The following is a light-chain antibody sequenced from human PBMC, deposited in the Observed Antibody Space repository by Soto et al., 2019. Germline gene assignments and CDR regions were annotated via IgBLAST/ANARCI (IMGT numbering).Light chain of an antibody. CDR1: QSISSW. V-gene: IGKV1-5*01. CDR2: DAS. CDR3: QQYYSYPRT. Sequence: DIQMTQSPSTLSASVGDRVTITCRASQSISSWLAWYQQKPGKAPKLLIYDASSLESGVPSRFSGSGSGTEFTLTISNLQPDDFATYYCQQYYSYPRTFGQGTKVDNK. J-gene: IGKJ1*01.